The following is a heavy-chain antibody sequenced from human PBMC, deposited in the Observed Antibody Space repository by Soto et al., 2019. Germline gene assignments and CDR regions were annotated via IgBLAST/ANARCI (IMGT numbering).Heavy chain of an antibody. J-gene: IGHJ4*02. CDR2: IYYSGST. CDR3: ARGSSAYSYGYHFDY. D-gene: IGHD5-18*01. Sequence: SETLSLTCTDSGGSISSYYWSWIRQPPGKGLEWIGYIYYSGSTNYNPSLKSRVTISVDTSKNQFSLKLSSVTAADTAVYYCARGSSAYSYGYHFDYWGQGTLVTVSS. CDR1: GGSISSYY. V-gene: IGHV4-59*01.